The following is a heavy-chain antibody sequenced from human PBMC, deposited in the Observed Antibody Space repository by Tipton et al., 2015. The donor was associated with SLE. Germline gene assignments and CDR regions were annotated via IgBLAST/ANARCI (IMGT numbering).Heavy chain of an antibody. V-gene: IGHV3-7*03. D-gene: IGHD6-6*01. CDR2: IKQDGSEK. Sequence: SLRLSCAASRFTFSSYWMSWVRQAPGKGLEWVANIKQDGSEKYYVDSVKGRFTISRDNAKNSLYLQMNSLRAEDTAVYYCARGGGRIAARGPFDYWGQGTLVTVSS. J-gene: IGHJ4*02. CDR3: ARGGGRIAARGPFDY. CDR1: RFTFSSYW.